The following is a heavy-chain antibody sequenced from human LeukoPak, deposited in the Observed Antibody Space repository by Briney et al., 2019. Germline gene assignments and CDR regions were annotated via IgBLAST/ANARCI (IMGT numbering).Heavy chain of an antibody. J-gene: IGHJ5*02. D-gene: IGHD6-19*01. Sequence: SETLSLTCTVSGGSISNYYWSWIRQPAGKGLEWIGRVYSSGSTNYNPSLKSRVTMSVDTSKNQFSLKLSSVTAADTAVYYCARAPEQWLANNWFDPWGQGTLVTVSS. CDR1: GGSISNYY. V-gene: IGHV4-4*07. CDR3: ARAPEQWLANNWFDP. CDR2: VYSSGST.